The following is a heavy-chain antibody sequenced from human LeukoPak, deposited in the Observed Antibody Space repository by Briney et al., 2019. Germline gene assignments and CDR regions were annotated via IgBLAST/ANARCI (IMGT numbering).Heavy chain of an antibody. CDR1: RYTFTSYD. Sequence: ASVKVSCKASRYTFTSYDINWVRQATGQGLEWMGSMNPNSGNTGYAQKFQGRVTITRNTSISTAYMELSSLRSEDTPVYYCARGHQFNYGSRSDYFDYWGQGTLVTASS. J-gene: IGHJ4*02. CDR2: MNPNSGNT. CDR3: ARGHQFNYGSRSDYFDY. D-gene: IGHD3-10*01. V-gene: IGHV1-8*03.